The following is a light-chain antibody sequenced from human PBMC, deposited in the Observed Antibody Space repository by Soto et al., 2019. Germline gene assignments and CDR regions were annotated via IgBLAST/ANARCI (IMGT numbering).Light chain of an antibody. CDR3: SSSTSSSTLVV. V-gene: IGLV2-14*01. CDR2: DVS. Sequence: QSALTQPASVSGSPGQSITITCTGTSSDGGGYNYVSWYQQHPGKAPKLMIYDVSNRPGGVSNRFSGSKSGNTACLTISGIQAEDDADYYCSSSTSSSTLVVFGGGTKLTVL. CDR1: SSDGGGYNY. J-gene: IGLJ2*01.